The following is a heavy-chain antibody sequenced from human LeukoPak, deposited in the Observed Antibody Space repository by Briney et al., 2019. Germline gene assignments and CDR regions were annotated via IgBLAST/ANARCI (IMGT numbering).Heavy chain of an antibody. J-gene: IGHJ4*02. Sequence: GGSLRVSCAASGFAFAAYWMSWVRQARGKEPEWVANIKPDGSEGSSVDSVKGRFTISRDNARNSLYLQMNSLRSEDTAVYYCARGSVVAANFDIWGQGTLVTVSS. D-gene: IGHD2-2*01. CDR1: GFAFAAYW. CDR2: IKPDGSEG. V-gene: IGHV3-7*04. CDR3: ARGSVVAANFDI.